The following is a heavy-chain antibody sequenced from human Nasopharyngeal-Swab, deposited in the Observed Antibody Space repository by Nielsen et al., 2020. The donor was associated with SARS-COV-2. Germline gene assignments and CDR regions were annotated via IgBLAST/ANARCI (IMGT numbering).Heavy chain of an antibody. CDR3: AKDSTGIAVAGTQPSAFDI. D-gene: IGHD6-19*01. V-gene: IGHV3-9*01. CDR2: ISWNSGSI. Sequence: WIRQPPGKGLEWVSGISWNSGSIGYADSVKGRFTISRDNAKNSLYLQMNSLRAEDTALYYCAKDSTGIAVAGTQPSAFDIWGQGTIVTVSS. J-gene: IGHJ3*02.